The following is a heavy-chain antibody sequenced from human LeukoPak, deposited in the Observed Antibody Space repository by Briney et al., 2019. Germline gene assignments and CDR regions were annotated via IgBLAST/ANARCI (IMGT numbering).Heavy chain of an antibody. CDR1: GGSTSSYY. CDR2: VYYTGST. Sequence: SETLSLTCTVSGGSTSSYYWTWIRQAPGKGLEWIGNVYYTGSTSYNPSLKSRVTISVDASKNHFSLRLTSVTAADTAVYYCARYLSSGLDYWGQGTLVTVSS. J-gene: IGHJ4*02. D-gene: IGHD3-22*01. CDR3: ARYLSSGLDY. V-gene: IGHV4-59*01.